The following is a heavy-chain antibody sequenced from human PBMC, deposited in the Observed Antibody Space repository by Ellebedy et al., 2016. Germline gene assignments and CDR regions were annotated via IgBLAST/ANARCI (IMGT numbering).Heavy chain of an antibody. V-gene: IGHV1-3*01. J-gene: IGHJ5*02. Sequence: ASVKVSCKASGYTFTSYAMHWVRQAPGQRLEWMGWINAGNGNTKYSQKFQGRVTITRDTSASTAYMELSSLRSEDTAVYYCARGNLREGWFDPWGQGTLVTVSS. D-gene: IGHD1-1*01. CDR3: ARGNLREGWFDP. CDR1: GYTFTSYA. CDR2: INAGNGNT.